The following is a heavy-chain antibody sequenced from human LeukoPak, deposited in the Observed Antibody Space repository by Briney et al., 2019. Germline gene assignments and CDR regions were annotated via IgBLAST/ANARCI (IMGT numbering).Heavy chain of an antibody. CDR2: ISGNGIST. CDR1: GLTFSSYA. D-gene: IGHD6-19*01. J-gene: IGHJ4*02. Sequence: GGSLRLSCAASGLTFSSYAMSWVRQAPGKGLEWVSAISGNGISTYYADSVKGRFTISRDNSKNTLSLQVNSLRAEDTAVYYCARDLPFGSGWYLVFDYWGQGTLVTVSS. V-gene: IGHV3-23*01. CDR3: ARDLPFGSGWYLVFDY.